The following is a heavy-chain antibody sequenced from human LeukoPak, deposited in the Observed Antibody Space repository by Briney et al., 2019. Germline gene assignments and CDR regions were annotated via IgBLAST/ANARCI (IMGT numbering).Heavy chain of an antibody. Sequence: QPGGSLRLSCAASGFTFNSYDMSWVRQAPGKGLEWVSAISGSGGSTYYADSVKGRFTISRENSKNTLYLQMNSLRADETAVYYCARGGRTVTTYYWGQGTLVTVSS. CDR1: GFTFNSYD. CDR2: ISGSGGST. D-gene: IGHD4-17*01. CDR3: ARGGRTVTTYY. J-gene: IGHJ4*02. V-gene: IGHV3-23*01.